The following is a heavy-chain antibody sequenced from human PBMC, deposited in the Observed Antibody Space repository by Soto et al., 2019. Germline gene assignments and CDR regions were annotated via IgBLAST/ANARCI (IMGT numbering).Heavy chain of an antibody. CDR3: ARDDHCTNGVCYTPWFDP. CDR2: IYSGGST. D-gene: IGHD2-8*01. J-gene: IGHJ5*02. V-gene: IGHV3-66*01. CDR1: GFTVSSNY. Sequence: GGSLRLSCAASGFTVSSNYMSWVRQAPGKGLEWVSVIYSGGSTYYADSVKGRFTISRDNSKNTLYLQMNSLRAEDTAVYYCARDDHCTNGVCYTPWFDPWGQGTLVTVSS.